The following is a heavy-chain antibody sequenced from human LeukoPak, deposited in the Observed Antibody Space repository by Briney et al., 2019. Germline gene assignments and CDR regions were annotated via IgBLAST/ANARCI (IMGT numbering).Heavy chain of an antibody. V-gene: IGHV4-31*03. CDR1: GGFISNGGYY. D-gene: IGHD1-14*01. Sequence: NASETLSRTCTVFGGFISNGGYYWSWIRQHPGKGLEWIGYIYDSGTTYYSPALQSRVTISVDTSDNKFSLNLRSLTAADTAVYYCARGGDRRGFDFWGQGTLVTVSS. CDR3: ARGGDRRGFDF. J-gene: IGHJ4*02. CDR2: IYDSGTT.